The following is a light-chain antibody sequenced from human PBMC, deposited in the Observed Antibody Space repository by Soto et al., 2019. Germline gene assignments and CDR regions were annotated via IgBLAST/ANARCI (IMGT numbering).Light chain of an antibody. V-gene: IGLV1-40*01. CDR1: SSNIGAGYV. CDR2: GNS. CDR3: QSHDSSLSGSV. Sequence: QSVLTQPPSVSGAPGQRVTISCTGSSSNIGAGYVVHWYQQLPGTAPKLLIYGNSNRPSGVPDRFSGSKSGTSASLAITGLQAEDEADYYCQSHDSSLSGSVFGGGTKVTVL. J-gene: IGLJ2*01.